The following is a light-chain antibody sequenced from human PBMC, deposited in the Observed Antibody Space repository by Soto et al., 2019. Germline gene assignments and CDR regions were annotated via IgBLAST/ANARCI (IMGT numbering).Light chain of an antibody. CDR1: QTISSW. CDR3: LQHNSYPLT. J-gene: IGKJ4*01. V-gene: IGKV1-5*01. Sequence: DIHMTQSPSTLSLSLGDRVTITFLASQTISSWLAWYQQKPGKAPKRLIYATSSLQSGVPSRFSGSGSGTDFTLTISSLQPEDFATYYCLQHNSYPLTFGGGTKVDIK. CDR2: ATS.